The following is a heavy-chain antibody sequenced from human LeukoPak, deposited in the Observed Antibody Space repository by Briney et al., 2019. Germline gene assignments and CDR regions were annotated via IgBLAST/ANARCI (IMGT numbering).Heavy chain of an antibody. J-gene: IGHJ4*02. D-gene: IGHD2-2*01. CDR1: GFXFSXYY. CDR3: ARVCSSTSCFDY. V-gene: IGHV3-11*05. Sequence: PGGSLRLSCAASGFXFSXYYXXXIXXAPXKXXEXVSYISSSSSYTNYADSVKGRFTISRDNAKNSLYLQMNSLIAEDTAVYYCARVCSSTSCFDYWGQGTLVTVSS. CDR2: ISSSSSYT.